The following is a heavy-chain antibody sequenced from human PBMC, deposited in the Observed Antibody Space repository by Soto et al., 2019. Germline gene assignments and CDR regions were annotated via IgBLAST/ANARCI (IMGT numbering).Heavy chain of an antibody. V-gene: IGHV3-23*01. CDR1: GFTFSSYA. CDR3: AKHPSYYYDSSGYLVY. D-gene: IGHD3-22*01. CDR2: ISGSGGST. J-gene: IGHJ4*02. Sequence: GGSLRLSCAASGFTFSSYAMSWVRQAPGKGLEWVSAISGSGGSTYYADSVKGRFTISRDNSKNTLYLQMNSLRAEDTAVYYCAKHPSYYYDSSGYLVYWGQGTLVTVSS.